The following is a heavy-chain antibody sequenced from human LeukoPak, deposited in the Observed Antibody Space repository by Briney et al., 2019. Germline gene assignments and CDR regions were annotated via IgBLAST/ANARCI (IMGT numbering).Heavy chain of an antibody. J-gene: IGHJ4*02. CDR3: AAEGYDSSGYYYHY. D-gene: IGHD3-22*01. CDR2: IVVGSGNT. V-gene: IGHV1-58*02. Sequence: SVKVSCKASGFTFTSSAMQWVLQARGQRLEWIGWIVVGSGNTNYAQKFQERVTITRDMSTSTAYMELSSLRSEDTAVYYCAAEGYDSSGYYYHYWGQGTLVTVSS. CDR1: GFTFTSSA.